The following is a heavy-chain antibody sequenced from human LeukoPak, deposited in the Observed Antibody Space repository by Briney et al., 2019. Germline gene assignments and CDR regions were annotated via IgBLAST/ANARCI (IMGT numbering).Heavy chain of an antibody. V-gene: IGHV3-21*01. J-gene: IGHJ6*03. CDR2: ISSSSYI. CDR1: GFTFSSYT. Sequence: GGSLRLSCAASGFTFSSYTMNWVRQAPGKGLEWVSSISSSSYIYYADSVKGRFTISRDNAKSSLYLQMNSLRAEDTAVYYCAIVGLGGNYYYYMDVWGKGTTVTVSS. CDR3: AIVGLGGNYYYYMDV. D-gene: IGHD3-16*01.